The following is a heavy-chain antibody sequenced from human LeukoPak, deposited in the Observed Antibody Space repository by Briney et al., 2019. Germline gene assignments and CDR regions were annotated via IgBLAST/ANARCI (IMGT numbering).Heavy chain of an antibody. V-gene: IGHV3-23*01. J-gene: IGHJ4*02. CDR3: AKDHGRDYYGSGRYDY. CDR1: GFTFSSHG. Sequence: PGGSLRLSCAASGFTFSSHGMNWVRQAPGKGLEWVSGISPSGGITYYTDSVRGRFTISRDNSKNTVSLQMNSLRAEDTAVYYCAKDHGRDYYGSGRYDYWGQGTLVTVSS. CDR2: ISPSGGIT. D-gene: IGHD3-10*01.